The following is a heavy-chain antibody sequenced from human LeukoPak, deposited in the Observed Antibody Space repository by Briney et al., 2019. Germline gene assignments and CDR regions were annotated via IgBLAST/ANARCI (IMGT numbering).Heavy chain of an antibody. CDR2: ISGSGGGT. Sequence: GGSLRLSCAASGFTLSSFAMGWVGQLPGKGLEWVSAISGSGGGTSYADSVKGRFTISRDNSKNTLYLQMNSLRAEDTAVYYCANSGNYYGSGSYYTFDYWGQGTLVTVSS. CDR3: ANSGNYYGSGSYYTFDY. CDR1: GFTLSSFA. D-gene: IGHD3-10*01. V-gene: IGHV3-23*01. J-gene: IGHJ4*02.